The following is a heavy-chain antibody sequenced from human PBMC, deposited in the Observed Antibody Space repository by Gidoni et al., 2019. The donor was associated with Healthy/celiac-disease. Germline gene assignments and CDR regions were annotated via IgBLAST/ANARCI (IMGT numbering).Heavy chain of an antibody. J-gene: IGHJ4*02. CDR2: IIPIFGTS. D-gene: IGHD2-15*01. CDR1: GGTFSSYA. V-gene: IGHV1-69*06. Sequence: QVQLVQSGAEVKKPGSSVKVSCKAAGGTFSSYAISWVRQAPGQGLEWMGGIIPIFGTSNYAQKFQGRVTITADKSTSTAYMELSSLRSEDTAVYYCARLGYCSGGSCYSPYWGQGTLVTVSS. CDR3: ARLGYCSGGSCYSPY.